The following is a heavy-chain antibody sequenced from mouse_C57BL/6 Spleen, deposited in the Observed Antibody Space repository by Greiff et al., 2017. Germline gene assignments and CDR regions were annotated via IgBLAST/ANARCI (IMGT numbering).Heavy chain of an antibody. CDR2: INPGSGGT. J-gene: IGHJ3*01. CDR1: GYAFTNYL. CDR3: ARPELGGFAY. Sequence: QVQLQQSGAELVRPGTSVKVSCKASGYAFTNYLIEWVKQRPGQGLEWIGVINPGSGGTKYNEQFKGKATLTADKSSSTAYMQLSSLTSEDSAVYFCARPELGGFAYWGQGTLVTVSA. V-gene: IGHV1-54*01.